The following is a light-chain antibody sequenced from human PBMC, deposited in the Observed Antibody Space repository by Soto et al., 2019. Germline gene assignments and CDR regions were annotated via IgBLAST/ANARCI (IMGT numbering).Light chain of an antibody. Sequence: EIVLTQSPGTLSLSPGDRATLSCRASQSVSSSYLAWYQQKPGQAPRLLIYGASSRATGIPDRFSGSGSGTDFTLTISRLEPEDVAVYYCQDYGSSRTFGQGPKVDIK. CDR1: QSVSSSY. J-gene: IGKJ1*01. CDR2: GAS. V-gene: IGKV3-20*01. CDR3: QDYGSSRT.